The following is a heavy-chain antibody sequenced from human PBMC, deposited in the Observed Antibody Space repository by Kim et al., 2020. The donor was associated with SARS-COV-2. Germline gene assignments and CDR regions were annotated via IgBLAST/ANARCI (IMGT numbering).Heavy chain of an antibody. V-gene: IGHV6-1*01. J-gene: IGHJ4*02. Sequence: DYERSVQGQITVSPDTSRNQFSLQLTSMTPEDTAVYYCAREVDGDNPFDYWGRGILVTVSS. CDR3: AREVDGDNPFDY.